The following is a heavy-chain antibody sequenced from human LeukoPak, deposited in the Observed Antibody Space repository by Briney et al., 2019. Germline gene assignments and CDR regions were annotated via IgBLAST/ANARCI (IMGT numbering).Heavy chain of an antibody. Sequence: GGSLSLSCAASGFTLSSYAMSWVRQAPGKGLEWVSAISGSGGSTYYADSVKGRFTISRDNSKNTLYLQMNSLRAEDTAVYYCAKRRYDSSGYFDYWGQGTLVTVSS. J-gene: IGHJ4*02. CDR3: AKRRYDSSGYFDY. CDR1: GFTLSSYA. D-gene: IGHD3-22*01. CDR2: ISGSGGST. V-gene: IGHV3-23*01.